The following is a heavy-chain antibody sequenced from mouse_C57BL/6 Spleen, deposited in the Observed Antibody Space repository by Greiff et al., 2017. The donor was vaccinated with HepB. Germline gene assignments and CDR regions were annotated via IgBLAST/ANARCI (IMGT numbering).Heavy chain of an antibody. J-gene: IGHJ3*01. CDR2: IYPGSGNT. D-gene: IGHD2-3*01. Sequence: VQLQQSGAELVRPGASVKLSCKASGYTFTDYYINWVKQRPGQGLEWIARIYPGSGNTYYNEKFKGKATLTAAKSSSTAYMQLSSLTSEDSAVYFCARECDDSDYRAWFAYWGQGTLVTVSA. CDR1: GYTFTDYY. CDR3: ARECDDSDYRAWFAY. V-gene: IGHV1-76*01.